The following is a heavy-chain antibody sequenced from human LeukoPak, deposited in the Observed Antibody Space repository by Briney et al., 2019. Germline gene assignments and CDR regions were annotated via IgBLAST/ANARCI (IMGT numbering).Heavy chain of an antibody. D-gene: IGHD3-22*01. CDR2: IWYDGSNK. V-gene: IGHV3-33*01. CDR1: GFTFGSYG. J-gene: IGHJ4*02. CDR3: AGDNYYDSSGLDY. Sequence: GRSLRLSCAASGFTFGSYGMHWVRQAPGKGLEWVAVIWYDGSNKYYADSVKGRFTISRDNSKNTLYLQMNSLRAEDTAVYYCAGDNYYDSSGLDYWGQGTLVTVSS.